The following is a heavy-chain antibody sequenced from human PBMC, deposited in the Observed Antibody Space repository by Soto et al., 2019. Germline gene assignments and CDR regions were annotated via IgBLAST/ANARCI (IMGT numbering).Heavy chain of an antibody. D-gene: IGHD3-10*01. J-gene: IGHJ4*02. CDR3: ARSDRITMVRGGDY. Sequence: GGSLRLSCAASGFTFSSYAMHWVRQAPGKGLEWVAVISYDGSNKYYADSVKGRFTISRDNSKNTLYLQMNSLRAEDTAVYYCARSDRITMVRGGDYWGQGTLVTVSS. V-gene: IGHV3-30-3*01. CDR1: GFTFSSYA. CDR2: ISYDGSNK.